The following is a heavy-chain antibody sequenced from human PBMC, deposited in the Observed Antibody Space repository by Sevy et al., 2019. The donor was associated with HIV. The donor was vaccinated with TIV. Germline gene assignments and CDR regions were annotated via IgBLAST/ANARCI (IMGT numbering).Heavy chain of an antibody. J-gene: IGHJ6*02. V-gene: IGHV3-33*01. D-gene: IGHD2-15*01. CDR3: ARDRVVAATHYYGMDV. Sequence: GGSLRLSCAASGFTFSSYGMHWVRQAPGKGLEWVAVIWYDGSNKYYADSVKGRFTISRDNSKNTLYLQMNSLRAEDTAVYYCARDRVVAATHYYGMDVWDQGTTVTVSS. CDR2: IWYDGSNK. CDR1: GFTFSSYG.